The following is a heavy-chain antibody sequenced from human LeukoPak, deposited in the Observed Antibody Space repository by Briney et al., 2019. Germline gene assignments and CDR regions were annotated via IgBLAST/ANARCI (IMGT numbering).Heavy chain of an antibody. J-gene: IGHJ4*02. Sequence: GGSLRLSCAASGFTFSSYWMSWVRQAPGKGLEWVANIKQDGSEKYYVDSVKGRFTIYRDNAKNSLYLQMNSLRAEDTAVYYCARVRSDYYDSSGYYSFFGYWGQGTLVTVSS. D-gene: IGHD3-22*01. V-gene: IGHV3-7*01. CDR1: GFTFSSYW. CDR3: ARVRSDYYDSSGYYSFFGY. CDR2: IKQDGSEK.